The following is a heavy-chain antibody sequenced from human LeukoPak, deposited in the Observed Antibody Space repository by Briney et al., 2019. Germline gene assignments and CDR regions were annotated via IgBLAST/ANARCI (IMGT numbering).Heavy chain of an antibody. V-gene: IGHV4-34*01. CDR1: GGSFGGYY. CDR2: INHSGST. J-gene: IGHJ4*02. D-gene: IGHD2-15*01. Sequence: SETLSLTCAVYGGSFGGYYWSWIRQPPGKGLEWVGEINHSGSTNYNPSLKSRVTISVDTSKNQFSLTLSSVTAADTAVYYCARRDSDFDYWGQGTLVTVSS. CDR3: ARRDSDFDY.